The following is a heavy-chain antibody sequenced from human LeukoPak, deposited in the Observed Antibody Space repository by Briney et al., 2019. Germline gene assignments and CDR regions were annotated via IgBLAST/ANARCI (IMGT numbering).Heavy chain of an antibody. D-gene: IGHD6-19*01. Sequence: SETLSLSCAVSGGSISGTTYYWAWIRQPPGKGLEWIGSMYYSGNTYYNPSLNSRVTISVDTSDNQFSLKLSSVTAADTAVYYCARHGTRDGSGWYLIDVWGLGILVSVSS. CDR2: MYYSGNT. CDR1: GGSISGTTYY. J-gene: IGHJ4*02. CDR3: ARHGTRDGSGWYLIDV. V-gene: IGHV4-39*01.